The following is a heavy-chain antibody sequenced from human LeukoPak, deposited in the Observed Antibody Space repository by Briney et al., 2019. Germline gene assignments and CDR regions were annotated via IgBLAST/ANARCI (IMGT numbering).Heavy chain of an antibody. CDR1: GYTFTSYG. Sequence: ASVKVSFKASGYTFTSYGISWVRQAPGQGLEWMGWISAYNGNTNYAQKLQGRVTMTTDTSTSTAYMELRSLRSDDTAVYYCARVPGRHYYDSSGYHPFDYWGQGTLVTVSS. J-gene: IGHJ4*02. V-gene: IGHV1-18*01. CDR3: ARVPGRHYYDSSGYHPFDY. D-gene: IGHD3-22*01. CDR2: ISAYNGNT.